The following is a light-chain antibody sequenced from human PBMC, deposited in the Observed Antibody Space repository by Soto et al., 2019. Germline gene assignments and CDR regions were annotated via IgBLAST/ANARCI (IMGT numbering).Light chain of an antibody. J-gene: IGLJ2*01. CDR3: RSYTSSNTLV. CDR2: EVS. CDR1: SSDVGAYNY. Sequence: QSALTQPASVSGSPGQSITISCTGTSSDVGAYNYVSWYQQHPGKAPKLMIFEVSDRPSGVSNRFSGSKSGNTASLTISGLQAEDAADYYCRSYTSSNTLVFGGGTQLTVL. V-gene: IGLV2-14*01.